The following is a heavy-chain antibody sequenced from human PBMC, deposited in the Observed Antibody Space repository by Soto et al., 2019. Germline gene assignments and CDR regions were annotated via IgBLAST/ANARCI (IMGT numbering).Heavy chain of an antibody. Sequence: QVQLQESGPGVVKPSETLSLTCTVSGGSIRNYYCNWLRQPPGKGLEWIGYIYHSGRSNYNPSLNSRVTMSVDTSTNQFSLAVTSVTAADTAVYYCATSYSTSSSPDYWGQGTLVTVSS. CDR1: GGSIRNYY. CDR3: ATSYSTSSSPDY. J-gene: IGHJ4*02. CDR2: IYHSGRS. V-gene: IGHV4-59*01. D-gene: IGHD2-8*01.